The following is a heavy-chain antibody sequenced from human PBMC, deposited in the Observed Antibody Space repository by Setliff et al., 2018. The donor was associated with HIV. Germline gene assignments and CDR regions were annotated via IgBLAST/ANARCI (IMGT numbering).Heavy chain of an antibody. V-gene: IGHV4-31*03. CDR2: IYYSGTT. Sequence: PSETLSLTCTVSGDSISIGYYYWTWIRQHPGKGLEWIGYIYYSGTTFYNPSLTSRLTISADRSKNLFSLNLSSVTAADTAVYYCARGGKYYYDSSGFYPFDYWGQGILVTVS. CDR3: ARGGKYYYDSSGFYPFDY. J-gene: IGHJ4*02. D-gene: IGHD3-22*01. CDR1: GDSISIGYYY.